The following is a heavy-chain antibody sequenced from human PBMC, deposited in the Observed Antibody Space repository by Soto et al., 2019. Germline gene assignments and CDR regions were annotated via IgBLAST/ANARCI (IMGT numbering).Heavy chain of an antibody. V-gene: IGHV4-59*01. CDR1: GGSISSYH. CDR2: IYYSGST. Sequence: SETLSLTCTVSGGSISSYHWSWIRQPPGKGLEWIGYIYYSGSTNYNPSLKSRVTISVDTSKNQFSLKLSSVAAADTAVYYCARGRRDYDFWSGYYTPEGYYYGMDVWGQGTTVTVSS. CDR3: ARGRRDYDFWSGYYTPEGYYYGMDV. D-gene: IGHD3-3*01. J-gene: IGHJ6*02.